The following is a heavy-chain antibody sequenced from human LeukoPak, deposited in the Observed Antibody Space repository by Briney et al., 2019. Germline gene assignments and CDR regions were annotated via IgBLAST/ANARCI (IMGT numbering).Heavy chain of an antibody. D-gene: IGHD3-16*01. V-gene: IGHV3-21*01. CDR1: GFTFSSYS. Sequence: GGSLRLSCAASGFTFSSYSMTWVRQAPGKGLEWVSSISSSSSYIYYADSVKGRFTISRDNAKNSLYLQMNSLRAEDTAVYYCAREILRGSDAFDIWGQGTMVTVSS. CDR2: ISSSSSYI. J-gene: IGHJ3*02. CDR3: AREILRGSDAFDI.